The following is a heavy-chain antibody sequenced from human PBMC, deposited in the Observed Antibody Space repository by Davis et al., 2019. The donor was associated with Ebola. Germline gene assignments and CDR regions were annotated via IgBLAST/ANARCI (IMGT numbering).Heavy chain of an antibody. V-gene: IGHV3-23*01. CDR1: GFTFSSYA. D-gene: IGHD1-26*01. CDR3: SRSGPDN. CDR2: ISGSGGST. Sequence: GGSLRLSCAASGFTFSSYAMSWVRQAPGKGLQWVSAISGSGGSTYYADSVKGRFTISRYNSMNTLYLQRNSLETEDTAVYYCSRSGPDNWGQGTLVTVSS. J-gene: IGHJ4*02.